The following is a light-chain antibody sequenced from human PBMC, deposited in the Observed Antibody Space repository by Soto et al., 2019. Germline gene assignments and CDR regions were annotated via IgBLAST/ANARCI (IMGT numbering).Light chain of an antibody. CDR1: QSVDKF. V-gene: IGKV3-11*01. CDR2: DAS. J-gene: IGKJ5*01. CDR3: QQRKNWPPIT. Sequence: EGELTHSPAILSLSPLETATLCCRASQSVDKFLAWYQQRPGQPPRLLIFDASNRATGVPVRFSGSGSGTVFTLTIGSLEPEDSAVYYCQQRKNWPPITFGQGTRLEIK.